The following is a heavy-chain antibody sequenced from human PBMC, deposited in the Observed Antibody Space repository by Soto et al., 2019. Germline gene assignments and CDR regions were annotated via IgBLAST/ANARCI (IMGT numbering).Heavy chain of an antibody. J-gene: IGHJ5*02. CDR3: AKYYYASGSNWFDP. D-gene: IGHD3-10*01. Sequence: PGGSLRLSCAASGFTLSISDMSWVRQAPGKGLEWVSSISGSDGRTYYADSVKGRFTISRDNSKNTLYLQMSSLRVVETAVYYCAKYYYASGSNWFDPWGRGTLVTVSS. CDR2: ISGSDGRT. CDR1: GFTLSISD. V-gene: IGHV3-23*01.